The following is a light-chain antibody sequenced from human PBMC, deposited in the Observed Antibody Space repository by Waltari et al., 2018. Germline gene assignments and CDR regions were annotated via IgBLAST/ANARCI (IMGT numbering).Light chain of an antibody. J-gene: IGKJ1*01. V-gene: IGKV3-20*01. CDR2: GAS. Sequence: RAREIVGRALAWYQQKPGQAPRLLIFGASNRATGIPDRFSGSGSVTDFSLTISRRAPEDCAVYYCQHYVRLPATFGRGTKVEIK. CDR3: QHYVRLPAT. CDR1: EIVGRA.